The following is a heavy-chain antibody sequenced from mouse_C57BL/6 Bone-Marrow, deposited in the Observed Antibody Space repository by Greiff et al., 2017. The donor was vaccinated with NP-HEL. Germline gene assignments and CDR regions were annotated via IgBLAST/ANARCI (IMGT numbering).Heavy chain of an antibody. CDR2: IDPEGGET. J-gene: IGHJ4*01. CDR1: GFNITDYY. D-gene: IGHD1-1*01. V-gene: IGHV14-2*01. CDR3: ARPEVALYYYAMDY. Sequence: VQLQQSGAELVKPGASVKLSCTASGFNITDYYMHWVKQRTEQGLEWIGRIDPEGGETKYAPKFQGKATITADTSSNTAYLQLSSLTSEDTAVYYCARPEVALYYYAMDYWGQGTSGTVSS.